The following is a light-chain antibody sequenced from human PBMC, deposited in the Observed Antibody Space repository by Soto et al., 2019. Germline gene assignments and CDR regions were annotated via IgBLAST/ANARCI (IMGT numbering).Light chain of an antibody. J-gene: IGLJ2*01. CDR3: TSYTSSSTPV. Sequence: QSVLTQPASVSGSPGQSITISCTGTSSDVGGYNYVSWYQQHPGKAPKLMIYEVINRPSGVSNRFSGSKSGNTASLTISGLQAEDKAEYYCTSYTSSSTPVFGGGTKLTVL. CDR2: EVI. V-gene: IGLV2-14*01. CDR1: SSDVGGYNY.